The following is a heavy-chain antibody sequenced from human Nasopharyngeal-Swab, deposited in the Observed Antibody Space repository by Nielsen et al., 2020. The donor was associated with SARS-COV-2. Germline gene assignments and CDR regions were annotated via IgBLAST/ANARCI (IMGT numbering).Heavy chain of an antibody. Sequence: WVLQAPGKGLEWMGWSSAYNGNTNYAQKLQGRVTMTTDTSTSTAYMELRSLRSDDTAVYYCERDYTAIPSVMRNYYYYGMDVWGQGTTVTVSS. CDR2: SSAYNGNT. J-gene: IGHJ6*02. D-gene: IGHD2-2*02. V-gene: IGHV1-18*01. CDR3: ERDYTAIPSVMRNYYYYGMDV.